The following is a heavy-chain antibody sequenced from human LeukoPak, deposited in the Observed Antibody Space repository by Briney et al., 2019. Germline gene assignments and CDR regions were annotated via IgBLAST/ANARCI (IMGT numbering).Heavy chain of an antibody. CDR2: ISSSSYI. CDR3: ARDLEYSSGSTDY. V-gene: IGHV3-21*01. CDR1: GFTFSSYS. J-gene: IGHJ4*02. D-gene: IGHD6-19*01. Sequence: GGSLRLSCAASGFTFSSYSMNWVRQAPGKGPEWVSSISSSSYIYYADSVKGRFTISRDNAKNSLYLQMNSLRAEDTAVYYCARDLEYSSGSTDYWGQGTLVTVSS.